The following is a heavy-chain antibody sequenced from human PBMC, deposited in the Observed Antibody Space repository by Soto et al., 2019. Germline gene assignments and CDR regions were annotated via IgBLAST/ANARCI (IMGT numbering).Heavy chain of an antibody. CDR2: ISNDGSNE. V-gene: IGHV3-30*18. Sequence: QVQLVESGGGVVQPGRSLRLSCAGSGFTFRWFGMNWVRQAPGKGLEWVARISNDGSNEYYVDSVKGRFTISRDTSKNTLYLQMDSLRAEDTAVYYCAKGEVRGIIPSYFDYWGLGTLVTVSS. CDR3: AKGEVRGIIPSYFDY. D-gene: IGHD3-10*01. J-gene: IGHJ4*02. CDR1: GFTFRWFG.